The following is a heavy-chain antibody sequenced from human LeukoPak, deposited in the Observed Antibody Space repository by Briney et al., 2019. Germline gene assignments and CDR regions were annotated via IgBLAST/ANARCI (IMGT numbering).Heavy chain of an antibody. D-gene: IGHD1-26*01. CDR3: ARLGSREEFDY. V-gene: IGHV3-48*03. CDR2: ISSSGSTI. CDR1: GFTFSSYE. Sequence: GGSLRLSCAASGFTFSSYEMNWVRQAPGKGLEWVSYISSSGSTIYYADSVKGRFTISRDNAKNSLYLQMNSLRAEDTAVYYCARLGSREEFDYWGQGTLVTVSS. J-gene: IGHJ4*02.